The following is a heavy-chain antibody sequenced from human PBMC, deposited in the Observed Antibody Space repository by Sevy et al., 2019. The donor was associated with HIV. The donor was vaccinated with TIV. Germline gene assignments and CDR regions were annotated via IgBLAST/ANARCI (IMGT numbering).Heavy chain of an antibody. V-gene: IGHV4-59*01. D-gene: IGHD3-10*01. J-gene: IGHJ4*02. CDR2: IYYSGST. CDR1: GGTISSYY. Sequence: SETLSLTCTVSGGTISSYYWSWIRQPPGKGLEWIGYIYYSGSTNYNPSLKSRVTISVDTSKNQFPLKLSSVTAADTAVYYCARDRSGFRDWGQGTLVTVSS. CDR3: ARDRSGFRD.